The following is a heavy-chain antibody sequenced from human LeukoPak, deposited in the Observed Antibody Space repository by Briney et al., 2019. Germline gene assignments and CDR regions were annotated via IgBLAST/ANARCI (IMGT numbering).Heavy chain of an antibody. D-gene: IGHD3-22*01. CDR3: ARDDSSGYYGGVLGYYYYYMDV. J-gene: IGHJ6*03. CDR2: ISSSSSYI. V-gene: IGHV3-21*01. CDR1: GFTFSSYS. Sequence: GGSLRLSFAASGFTFSSYSMNWVRQAPGKGLEWVSSISSSSSYIYYADSVKGRFTISSDNAKNSLYLQMNSLRAEDTAVYYCARDDSSGYYGGVLGYYYYYMDVWGKGTTVTVSS.